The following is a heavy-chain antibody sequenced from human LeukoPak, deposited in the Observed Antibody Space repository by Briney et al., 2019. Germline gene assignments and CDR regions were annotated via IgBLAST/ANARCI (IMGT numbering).Heavy chain of an antibody. Sequence: QPGGSLRLSCAASGFTFSTYRMNWVRQAPGKGPEWVSYISSDSNTIYYADSVKGRFTISRDNAKNSLYLQMNSLRAEDTAVYYCARVLHVYDSSGYYEVFDYWGQGTLVTVSS. V-gene: IGHV3-48*04. J-gene: IGHJ4*02. D-gene: IGHD3-22*01. CDR3: ARVLHVYDSSGYYEVFDY. CDR2: ISSDSNTI. CDR1: GFTFSTYR.